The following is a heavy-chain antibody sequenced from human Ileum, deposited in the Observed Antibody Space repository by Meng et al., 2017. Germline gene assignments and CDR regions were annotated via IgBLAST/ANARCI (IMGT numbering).Heavy chain of an antibody. V-gene: IGHV4-59*01. J-gene: IGHJ5*02. CDR3: ARTARVSDP. D-gene: IGHD5/OR15-5a*01. CDR2: IFYNGDI. CDR1: GASISAYY. Sequence: QVQLQESGPGLVKPSETLSLTCTVSGASISAYYWSWIRQPPGKGLECIGYIFYNGDINYNPSLKSRVTISLDTSKSQISLKLTSVTAADTAVYYCARTARVSDPWGQGTLVTVSS.